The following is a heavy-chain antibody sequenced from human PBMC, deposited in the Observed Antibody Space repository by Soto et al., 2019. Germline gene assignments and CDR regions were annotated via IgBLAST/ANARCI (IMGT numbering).Heavy chain of an antibody. Sequence: QVQLQESGPGLGKPSETLSLTCTVSGGSISGGVHSWSWIRQPPGKGLGWIGHIFDSGSTYYHPSLKSRLTISVDTSKNQFSLRLSSVTAADTAVYYCAREIMPLTNDWYFDLWGRGTLVTVSS. CDR3: AREIMPLTNDWYFDL. CDR1: GGSISGGVHS. J-gene: IGHJ2*01. D-gene: IGHD2-8*01. V-gene: IGHV4-30-4*01. CDR2: IFDSGST.